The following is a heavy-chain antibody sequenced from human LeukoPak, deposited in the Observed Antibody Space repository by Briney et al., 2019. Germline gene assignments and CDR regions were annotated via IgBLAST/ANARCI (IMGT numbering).Heavy chain of an antibody. V-gene: IGHV3-21*01. CDR2: ISSSSSYI. J-gene: IGHJ4*02. CDR1: GFTFSSYS. D-gene: IGHD1-26*01. Sequence: GGSLRLSCAASGFTFSSYSMNWVRQAPGKGLEWVSSISSSSSYIYYADSVKGRFTISRDNAKNSLYLQMNSLRAEDTAVYYCAKGDWKWELPGMLFDYWGQGILVTVSS. CDR3: AKGDWKWELPGMLFDY.